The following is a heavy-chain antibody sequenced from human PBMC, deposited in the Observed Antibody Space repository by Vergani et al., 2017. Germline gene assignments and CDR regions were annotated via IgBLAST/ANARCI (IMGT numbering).Heavy chain of an antibody. J-gene: IGHJ4*02. Sequence: QVQLVQSGAEVKKPVASVKVSCKASGYTFTSYGISWVRQAPGQGLEWMGWISAYNDNTNYAQKLQGRVTMTTDTSTSTAYMELRSLRSDDTAVYYCARVSYYDSSGYYLVTPFDYWGQGTLVTVSS. CDR1: GYTFTSYG. V-gene: IGHV1-18*01. CDR2: ISAYNDNT. CDR3: ARVSYYDSSGYYLVTPFDY. D-gene: IGHD3-22*01.